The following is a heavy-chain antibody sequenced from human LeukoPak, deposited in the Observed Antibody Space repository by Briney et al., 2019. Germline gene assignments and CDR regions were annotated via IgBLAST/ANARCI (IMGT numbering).Heavy chain of an antibody. CDR1: GYTFTELA. CDR2: ISAYNGNT. V-gene: IGHV1-18*01. CDR3: AGSVSRGIAVAGGSDAFDV. Sequence: ASVKVSCKVSGYTFTELAIHWVRQAPGQGLEWMGWISAYNGNTNYAQKLQGRVTMTTDTSTSTAYMELRSLRSDDTAVYYCAGSVSRGIAVAGGSDAFDVWGQGTMVTVSS. D-gene: IGHD6-19*01. J-gene: IGHJ3*01.